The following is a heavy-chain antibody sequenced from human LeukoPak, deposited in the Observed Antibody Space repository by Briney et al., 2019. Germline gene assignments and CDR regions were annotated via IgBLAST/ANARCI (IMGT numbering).Heavy chain of an antibody. CDR3: AKRGYYGSGSYFDY. CDR2: IRYDGSNK. J-gene: IGHJ4*02. Sequence: PGGSLRLSCAASGLTFSSYCMHWVRQAPGKGLEWVAFIRYDGSNKYYADSVKGRFTISRDNSKNTLYLQMNRLRAEDTAVYYCAKRGYYGSGSYFDYWGQGTLVTVSS. D-gene: IGHD3-10*01. CDR1: GLTFSSYC. V-gene: IGHV3-30*02.